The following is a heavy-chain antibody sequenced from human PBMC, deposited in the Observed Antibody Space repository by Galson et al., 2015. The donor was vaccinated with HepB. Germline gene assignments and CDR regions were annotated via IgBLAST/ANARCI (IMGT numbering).Heavy chain of an antibody. V-gene: IGHV3-23*01. CDR2: ISGSGGST. D-gene: IGHD1-26*01. CDR1: GFTFSSYA. J-gene: IGHJ3*02. Sequence: SLRLSCAASGFTFSSYAMSWVRQAPGKVLEWVSAISGSGGSTYYADSVKGRFTISRDNSKNTLYLQMNSLRAEDTAVYYCASTRLDKREAYAFDIWGQGTMVTVSS. CDR3: ASTRLDKREAYAFDI.